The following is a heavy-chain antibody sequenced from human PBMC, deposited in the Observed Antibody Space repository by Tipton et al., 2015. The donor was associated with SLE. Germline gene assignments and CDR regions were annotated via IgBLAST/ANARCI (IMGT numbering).Heavy chain of an antibody. CDR3: ARAPGQQPFDY. D-gene: IGHD6-13*01. CDR2: IYYSGST. Sequence: TLSLTCTVSGGSISSHYWSWIRQPPGKGLEWIGYIYYSGSTNYNPSLKSRVTISVDTSKNQFSLKLSSVTAADTAVYYCARAPGQQPFDYWGQGTLVTVSS. CDR1: GGSISSHY. V-gene: IGHV4-59*11. J-gene: IGHJ4*02.